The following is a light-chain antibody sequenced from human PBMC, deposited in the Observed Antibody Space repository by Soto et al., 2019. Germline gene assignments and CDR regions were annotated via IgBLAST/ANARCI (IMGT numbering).Light chain of an antibody. CDR3: SSYTTRSTYV. V-gene: IGLV2-14*02. Sequence: QSALTQPASVSGSPGQSITISCTGTSSDVGSSNLVSWYQQHPGKAPKLMIYEGSKRPSGVSNRFSGSKSGNTASLTISGLQTEDEADYYCSSYTTRSTYVFGTGTKLTVL. J-gene: IGLJ1*01. CDR1: SSDVGSSNL. CDR2: EGS.